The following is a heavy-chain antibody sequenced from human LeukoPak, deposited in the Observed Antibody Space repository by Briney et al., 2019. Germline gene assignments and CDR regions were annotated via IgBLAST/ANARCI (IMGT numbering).Heavy chain of an antibody. CDR3: ARDNVLTGYFQYLDY. CDR1: GFSFSSHA. CDR2: ISSDGNHK. Sequence: GGSLRLSCAASGFSFSSHAMHWVRQAPGKGLEWIAVISSDGNHKYYADSVKGRFTVSRDNSKNTMHLQMNRLRTEDTGVFYCARDNVLTGYFQYLDYWGQGTLVTVSS. D-gene: IGHD3-9*01. J-gene: IGHJ4*02. V-gene: IGHV3-30*14.